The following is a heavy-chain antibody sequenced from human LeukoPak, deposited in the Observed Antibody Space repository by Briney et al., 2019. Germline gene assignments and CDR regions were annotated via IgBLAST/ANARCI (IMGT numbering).Heavy chain of an antibody. J-gene: IGHJ2*01. CDR2: IYYSGST. CDR3: ARGGGYTPFWYFDL. D-gene: IGHD5-24*01. CDR1: GGSISSYY. V-gene: IGHV4-59*01. Sequence: SETLSLTRTVSGGSISSYYWSWIRQSPGKGLEWIGYIYYSGSTNYNPSLKSRVTISVDTSKNQFSLKLSSVTAADTAVYHCARGGGYTPFWYFDLWGRGTLVTVSS.